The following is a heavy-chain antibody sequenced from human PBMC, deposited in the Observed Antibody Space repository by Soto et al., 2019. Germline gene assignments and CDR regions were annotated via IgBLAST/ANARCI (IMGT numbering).Heavy chain of an antibody. J-gene: IGHJ4*02. CDR2: INVGNGNT. V-gene: IGHV1-3*01. CDR1: GYTCTDYA. Sequence: QAQLVQSGAEAKQPGASVKVSCKASGYTCTDYALHWVRQAPGQGLEWMGWINVGNGNTGYSRKFQGRVTNDRDMSATNAYIEVSSLKSADTAIYYCAREGAHYAPFDLWGQGTLVTVSS. CDR3: AREGAHYAPFDL. D-gene: IGHD3-16*01.